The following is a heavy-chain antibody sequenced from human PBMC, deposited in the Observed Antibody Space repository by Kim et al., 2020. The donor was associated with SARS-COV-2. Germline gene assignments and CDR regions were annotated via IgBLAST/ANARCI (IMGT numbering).Heavy chain of an antibody. V-gene: IGHV3-13*01. CDR1: GFIFSNYD. J-gene: IGHJ6*02. Sequence: GGSLRLSCAASGFIFSNYDMHWVRQAAGEGLEWVSGIGAAGDTYYLGSVTGRFTSSRDNARNSLYLQMNSLRAGDTSIYXXTRATNGMDVWGQGTTVTVSS. CDR3: TRATNGMDV. CDR2: IGAAGDT.